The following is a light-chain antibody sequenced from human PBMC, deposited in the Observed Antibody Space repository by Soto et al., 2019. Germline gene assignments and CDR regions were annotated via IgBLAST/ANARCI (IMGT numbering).Light chain of an antibody. J-gene: IGLJ1*01. CDR2: YDN. V-gene: IGLV3-21*04. CDR1: NIGSKS. CDR3: QVWDSSSDHYV. Sequence: SYELTQPPSVSVAPRQTARITCGGDNIGSKSVHWYQQKPGQAPVLVIYYDNDRPSGIPERFSGSNSGNTATLTISRVEAGDEADYYCQVWDSSSDHYVFGTGTKVTVL.